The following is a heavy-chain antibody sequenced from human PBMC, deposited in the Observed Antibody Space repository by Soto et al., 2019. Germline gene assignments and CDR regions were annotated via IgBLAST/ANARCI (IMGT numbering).Heavy chain of an antibody. D-gene: IGHD4-17*01. J-gene: IGHJ4*02. CDR1: GGTFSSYA. V-gene: IGHV1-69*13. CDR2: IIPIFGTA. CDR3: ARAPNYGDYVIPNFDY. Sequence: SVKVSCKASGGTFSSYAISWVRQAPGQGLEWMGGIIPIFGTANYAQKFQGRVTITADESTSTAYMELSSLRSEDTAVYYCARAPNYGDYVIPNFDYWGQGTLVTVS.